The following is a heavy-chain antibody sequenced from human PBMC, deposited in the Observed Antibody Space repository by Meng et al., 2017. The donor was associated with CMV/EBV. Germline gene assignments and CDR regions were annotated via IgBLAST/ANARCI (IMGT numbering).Heavy chain of an antibody. CDR3: ARGGGQGYSYGFDY. J-gene: IGHJ4*02. CDR2: IYYSGST. V-gene: IGHV4-31*03. Sequence: SETLSLTCTVSGYSISSGYYWSWIRQHPGKGLEWIGYIYYSGSTYYNPSLKSRVTISVDTSKNQFSLKLSSVTAADTAVYYCARGGGQGYSYGFDYWGQGTLVTVSS. D-gene: IGHD5-18*01. CDR1: GYSISSGYY.